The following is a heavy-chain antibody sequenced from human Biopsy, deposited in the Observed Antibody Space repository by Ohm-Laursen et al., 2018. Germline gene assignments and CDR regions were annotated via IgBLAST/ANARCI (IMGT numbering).Heavy chain of an antibody. Sequence: PGTLSLTCSVSGGSVGDYFLSWIRLVPGKRPERIGYTYYRGTSENNPSLRSRVTTSVDISRNQFFLNMKSVTGADTAVYYCAAFPFSGGPAFDIWGQGTTVIVSS. V-gene: IGHV4-59*02. CDR3: AAFPFSGGPAFDI. D-gene: IGHD2/OR15-2a*01. J-gene: IGHJ3*02. CDR2: TYYRGTS. CDR1: GGSVGDYF.